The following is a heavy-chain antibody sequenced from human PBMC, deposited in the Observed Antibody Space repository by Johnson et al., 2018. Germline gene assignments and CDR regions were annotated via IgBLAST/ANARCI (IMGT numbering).Heavy chain of an antibody. CDR3: AKERGEWLPFDY. V-gene: IGHV3-30*18. CDR2: ISNDGNNK. J-gene: IGHJ4*02. Sequence: VQLVETGGGVVQPGRSLILSCAASGFSFSDFGMHWVRQAPGKGLEWIAVISNDGNNKNYAESVKGRVNVFRDNSRNSLDLQMGGLTSEDTAVYYGAKERGEWLPFDYWGQGTLVPVSS. CDR1: GFSFSDFG. D-gene: IGHD3-16*01.